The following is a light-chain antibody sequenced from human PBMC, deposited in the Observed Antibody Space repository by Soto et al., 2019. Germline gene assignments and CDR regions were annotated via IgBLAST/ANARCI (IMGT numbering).Light chain of an antibody. J-gene: IGLJ2*01. Sequence: QSALTQPPSASGSPGQSVTISCTGTSSDVGAYSYVSWYQQHPGKAPKLMIYEVSKRPSGVPDRFSGSKSGNTASLTVSGLQAEDEADSYCSSYAGSNNFVVFGGGTQLTVL. CDR3: SSYAGSNNFVV. CDR1: SSDVGAYSY. V-gene: IGLV2-8*01. CDR2: EVS.